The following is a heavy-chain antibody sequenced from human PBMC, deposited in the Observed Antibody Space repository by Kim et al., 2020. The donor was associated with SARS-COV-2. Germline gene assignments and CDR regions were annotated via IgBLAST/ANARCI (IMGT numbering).Heavy chain of an antibody. CDR3: ARVIQRPRLWFGDKGWFEP. J-gene: IGHJ5*02. Sequence: SETLSLTCTVSGGSVSSGSYYWSWIRQPPGKGLEWIGNIYYSGSTNYNPSLKSRVTISVDTSKNQFSLKLSSVTAADTAVYYWARVIQRPRLWFGDKGWFEPWGQGTLVTVSS. V-gene: IGHV4-61*01. D-gene: IGHD3-10*01. CDR1: GGSVSSGSYY. CDR2: IYYSGST.